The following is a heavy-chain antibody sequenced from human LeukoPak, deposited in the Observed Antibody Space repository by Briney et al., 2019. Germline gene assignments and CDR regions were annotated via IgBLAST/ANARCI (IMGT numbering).Heavy chain of an antibody. V-gene: IGHV1-18*01. CDR3: ARSSLAVAGSVFDY. J-gene: IGHJ4*02. D-gene: IGHD6-19*01. CDR1: GYTFTSYG. CDR2: ISTYNGNT. Sequence: ASVKVSCTASGYTFTSYGISWVRQAPGQGLEWMGWISTYNGNTHYAQKLQGRVSMTTDTSTSTAYRELRSLRSDDTAVYYCARSSLAVAGSVFDYWGQGTLVTVSS.